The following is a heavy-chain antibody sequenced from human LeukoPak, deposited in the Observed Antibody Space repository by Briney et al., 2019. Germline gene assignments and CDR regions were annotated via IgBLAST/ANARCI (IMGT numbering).Heavy chain of an antibody. CDR2: ISSSSSYI. V-gene: IGHV3-21*01. Sequence: GGSLRLSCAASGFTFSSYSMNWVRQAPGKGLEWVSSISSSSSYIYYADSVKGRFTISRDNAKNSLYLQMNSLRAEDTAVYYCARDLGSWGSNWFDPWGQGTLVTVSS. CDR1: GFTFSSYS. CDR3: ARDLGSWGSNWFDP. D-gene: IGHD6-13*01. J-gene: IGHJ5*02.